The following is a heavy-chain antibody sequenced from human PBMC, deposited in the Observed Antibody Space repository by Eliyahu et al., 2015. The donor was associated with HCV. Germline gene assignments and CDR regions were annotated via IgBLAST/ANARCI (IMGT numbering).Heavy chain of an antibody. D-gene: IGHD1-26*01. CDR3: ARFLVGGATHRRNWFDP. CDR1: GGSISSGSYY. V-gene: IGHV4-61*02. J-gene: IGHJ5*02. CDR2: TVPVGAPATT. Sequence: QVQLQESGPGLVKPSQTLSLTCTVSGGSISSGSYYWSWIRQPAGKGLXWXWACTVPVGAPATTNYNPSLKSRVTISVDTSKNQFSLKLSSVTAADTAVYYCARFLVGGATHRRNWFDPWGQGTLVTVSS.